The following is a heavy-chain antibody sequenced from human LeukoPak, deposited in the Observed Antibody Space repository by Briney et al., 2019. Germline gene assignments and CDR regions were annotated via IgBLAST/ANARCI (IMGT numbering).Heavy chain of an antibody. CDR2: IYYSGST. CDR1: GGSISSSCYY. CDR3: ASLRERSYYARGFDY. D-gene: IGHD1-26*01. V-gene: IGHV4-39*01. J-gene: IGHJ4*02. Sequence: SETLSLTCTVSGGSISSSCYYWGWIRQPPGKGLEWIGSIYYSGSTYYNPSLKSRVTISVDTSKNQFSLKLSSVTAADTAVYYCASLRERSYYARGFDYWGQGTLVTVSS.